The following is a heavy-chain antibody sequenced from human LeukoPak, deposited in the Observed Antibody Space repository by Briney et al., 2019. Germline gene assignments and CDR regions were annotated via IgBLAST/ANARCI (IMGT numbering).Heavy chain of an antibody. CDR2: ISHGGGKE. D-gene: IGHD5-24*01. CDR3: AKTLDGFWPQFDF. CDR1: GFPFHDHD. V-gene: IGHV3-30*18. J-gene: IGHJ4*02. Sequence: GGSLRLSCAASGFPFHDHDMYWVRQTPGKGLEWVALISHGGGKEYYAESVKGRFTISRDNSRNIVYLQMSSLRSDDTAIYYCAKTLDGFWPQFDFWGQGTLLTVSS.